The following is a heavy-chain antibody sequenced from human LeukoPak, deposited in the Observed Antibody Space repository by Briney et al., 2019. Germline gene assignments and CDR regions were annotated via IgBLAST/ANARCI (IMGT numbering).Heavy chain of an antibody. CDR2: INHSGST. D-gene: IGHD4-17*01. CDR3: AREGPTVTTDAFDI. V-gene: IGHV4-34*01. CDR1: GGSFSGYY. J-gene: IGHJ3*02. Sequence: SETLSLTCAVYGGSFSGYYWSWIRQPPGKGLEWIGEINHSGSTNYNPSLKSRVTISVDTSKNQFSLKLSSVTATDTAVYYCAREGPTVTTDAFDIWGQGTMVTVSS.